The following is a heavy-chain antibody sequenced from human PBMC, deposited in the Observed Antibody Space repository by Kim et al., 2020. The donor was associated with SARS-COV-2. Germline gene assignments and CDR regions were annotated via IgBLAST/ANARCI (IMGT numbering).Heavy chain of an antibody. CDR3: IRGYTSAPY. V-gene: IGHV3-49*04. D-gene: IGHD3-16*02. CDR2: MRSKGFGGTT. Sequence: GGSLRLSCSGSGFTFGDYAVNWVRRAPGKGLEWVGFMRSKGFGGTTEYAASVKGRFTISRDDSKSIAYLQMNSLKTEDTGVYYCIRGYTSAPYWGQGTLVTVSS. CDR1: GFTFGDYA. J-gene: IGHJ4*02.